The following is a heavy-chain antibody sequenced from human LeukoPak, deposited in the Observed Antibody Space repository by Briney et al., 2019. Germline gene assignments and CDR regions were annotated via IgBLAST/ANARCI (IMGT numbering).Heavy chain of an antibody. CDR1: GFTFSGSW. D-gene: IGHD6-19*01. CDR3: AKQYSSGWPFDS. Sequence: GGSLRLSCAASGFTFSGSWMHWVRQAPGKGLVWVSRITNDGSSTTYADFVKGRFTISRDNAKNTLYLQMNSLRAEDTAVYYCAKQYSSGWPFDSWGQGTLVTVSS. V-gene: IGHV3-74*01. CDR2: ITNDGSST. J-gene: IGHJ4*02.